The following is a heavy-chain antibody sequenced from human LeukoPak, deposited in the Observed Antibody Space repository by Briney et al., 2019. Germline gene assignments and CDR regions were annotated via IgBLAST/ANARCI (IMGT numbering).Heavy chain of an antibody. CDR3: ARVPYSSGWVWFDP. D-gene: IGHD6-19*01. Sequence: SETLSLTCTVSGGSISSYYWSWIRQPPGKGLEWIGHIYYSGSTNYNPSPKSRVTISVDTSKNQFSLKLSSVTAADTAVYYCARVPYSSGWVWFDPWGQGTLVTVSS. J-gene: IGHJ5*02. CDR2: IYYSGST. V-gene: IGHV4-59*01. CDR1: GGSISSYY.